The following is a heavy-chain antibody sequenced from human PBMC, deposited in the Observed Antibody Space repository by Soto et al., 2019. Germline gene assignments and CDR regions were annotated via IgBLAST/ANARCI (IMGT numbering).Heavy chain of an antibody. J-gene: IGHJ4*02. D-gene: IGHD1-26*01. Sequence: SVKVSCKXSGGTFSSYAISWVRQAPGQGLEWMGGIIPIFGTANYAQKFQGRVTITADKSTSTAYMELSSLRSEDTAVYYCARNVIVGATPFDYWGQGTLVTVSS. CDR3: ARNVIVGATPFDY. V-gene: IGHV1-69*06. CDR1: GGTFSSYA. CDR2: IIPIFGTA.